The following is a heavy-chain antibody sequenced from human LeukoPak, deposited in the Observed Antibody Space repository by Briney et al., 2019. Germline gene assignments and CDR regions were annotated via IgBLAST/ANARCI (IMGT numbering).Heavy chain of an antibody. D-gene: IGHD2-21*01. J-gene: IGHJ4*02. V-gene: IGHV3-30*14. Sequence: PGRSLRLSCAASGFTFSNYAMHWVRQAPGKGLEWVAVISYDGSNKYYTDSVKGRFTISRDNSKNTLYLQMNSLRPEDTAVFYCARAAYGRLAGYFDYWGQGTLVTVSS. CDR1: GFTFSNYA. CDR2: ISYDGSNK. CDR3: ARAAYGRLAGYFDY.